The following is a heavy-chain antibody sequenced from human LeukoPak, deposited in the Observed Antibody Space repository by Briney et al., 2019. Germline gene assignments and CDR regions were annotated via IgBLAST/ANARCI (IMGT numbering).Heavy chain of an antibody. V-gene: IGHV4-39*07. CDR1: GGPISSSSYY. D-gene: IGHD5/OR15-5a*01. J-gene: IGHJ4*02. CDR3: AFGLYDFDY. CDR2: IYYSGST. Sequence: SETLSLTCTVSGGPISSSSYYWGWIRQPPGKGLEWIGSIYYSGSTYYNPSLKSRVTISVDTSKNQFSLKLSSVTAADTAVYYCAFGLYDFDYWGQGTLVTVSS.